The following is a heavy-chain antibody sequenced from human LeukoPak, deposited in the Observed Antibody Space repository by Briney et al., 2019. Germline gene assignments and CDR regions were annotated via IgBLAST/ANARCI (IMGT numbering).Heavy chain of an antibody. CDR2: INHSGST. J-gene: IGHJ4*02. V-gene: IGHV4-34*01. Sequence: SETLSLTCAVYGGSFSGYYWSWIRQPPGKGLEWIGEINHSGSTNYNPSLKSRVTISVDTSKNQFSLKLSSVTAADTAVYYCARRGVVPHRFDYWGQGTLVTVSS. CDR3: ARRGVVPHRFDY. D-gene: IGHD2-2*01. CDR1: GGSFSGYY.